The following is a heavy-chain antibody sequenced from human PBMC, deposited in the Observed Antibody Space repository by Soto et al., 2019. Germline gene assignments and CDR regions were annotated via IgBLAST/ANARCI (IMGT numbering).Heavy chain of an antibody. CDR1: GFTVSSNY. D-gene: IGHD3-16*02. CDR2: IYSGGST. Sequence: GGSLRLSCAASGFTVSSNYMSWVRQAPGKGLEWVSVIYSGGSTYYADSVKGRFTISRDNSKNTLYLQMNSLRAEDTAVYYCARHMITFGGVILPWGQGTLVTVSS. V-gene: IGHV3-66*04. J-gene: IGHJ5*02. CDR3: ARHMITFGGVILP.